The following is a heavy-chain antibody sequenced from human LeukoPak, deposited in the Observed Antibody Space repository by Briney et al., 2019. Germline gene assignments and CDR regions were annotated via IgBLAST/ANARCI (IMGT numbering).Heavy chain of an antibody. J-gene: IGHJ4*02. CDR3: ASVYPMRGPFDS. CDR2: IYYSGGT. CDR1: GASISTYY. V-gene: IGHV4-59*08. Sequence: SETLSLTCTVSGASISTYYWSWIRQPPGKGLEWIGYIYYSGGTNYNPSLKSRLTISVDTSKNLFSLKLTSVTAADTAMYYCASVYPMRGPFDSWGQGTLVTVSS. D-gene: IGHD3-22*01.